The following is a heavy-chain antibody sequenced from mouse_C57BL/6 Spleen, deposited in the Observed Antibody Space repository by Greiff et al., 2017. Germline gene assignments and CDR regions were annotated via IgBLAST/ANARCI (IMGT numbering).Heavy chain of an antibody. D-gene: IGHD2-5*01. CDR3: ARRDSNYDWYFDD. V-gene: IGHV8-8*01. CDR2: ICWDDDK. CDR1: GFSLSTFGMG. Sequence: QVQLQESGPGILQPSPTLSLTCSFSGFSLSTFGMGVGWIRQPSGKGLEWLAHICWDDDKYYNPALKSRLTISKDTSKNRVFLKIANVDTADTATYYCARRDSNYDWYFDDWGPGTTVTVSS. J-gene: IGHJ1*01.